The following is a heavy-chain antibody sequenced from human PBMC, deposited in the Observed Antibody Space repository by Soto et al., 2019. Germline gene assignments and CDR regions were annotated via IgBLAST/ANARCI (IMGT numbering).Heavy chain of an antibody. CDR1: GYTFSNYY. CDR3: ARDGWFSALRIPFGLDV. D-gene: IGHD3-3*01. CDR2: INPNGGST. Sequence: QVQLVQSGAEVKKPGSSVTVSCKASGYTFSNYYIHWARQPPGQGLEWMGIINPNGGSTNYAQKFQGRVTMTRLTSTSTVYMVLSSLTSEDTALYYCARDGWFSALRIPFGLDVWCQGTTVTVSS. J-gene: IGHJ6*02. V-gene: IGHV1-46*01.